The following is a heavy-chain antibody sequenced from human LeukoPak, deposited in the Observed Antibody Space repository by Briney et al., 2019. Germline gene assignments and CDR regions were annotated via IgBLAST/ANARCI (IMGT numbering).Heavy chain of an antibody. V-gene: IGHV4-38-2*02. D-gene: IGHD3-16*02. CDR2: IYYSGST. CDR3: ARGYDYVWGSYRYTFDY. CDR1: GYPIRNGYF. J-gene: IGHJ4*02. Sequence: SETLSLTCTVSGYPIRNGYFWSWVRQPPGKGLEWIGSIYYSGSTYYNPSLKSRVTISVDTSKNQFSLKLSSVTAADTAVYYCARGYDYVWGSYRYTFDYWGQGTLVTVSS.